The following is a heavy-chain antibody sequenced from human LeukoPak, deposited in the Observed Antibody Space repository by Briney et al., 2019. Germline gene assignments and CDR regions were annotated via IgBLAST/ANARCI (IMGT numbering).Heavy chain of an antibody. V-gene: IGHV4-30-4*01. CDR3: ARDSMVRGMGY. D-gene: IGHD3-10*01. Sequence: PSETLSLTCTVSGGSISSADFHWSWIRQPPGKGLQRIGYISYSGSTYYNPSLKSRLTISVDTSKNQFSLKLSSVTAADTAVYYCARDSMVRGMGYWGQGTLVTVSS. CDR2: ISYSGST. CDR1: GGSISSADFH. J-gene: IGHJ4*02.